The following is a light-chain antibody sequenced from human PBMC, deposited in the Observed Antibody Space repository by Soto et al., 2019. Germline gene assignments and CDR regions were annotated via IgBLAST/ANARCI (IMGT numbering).Light chain of an antibody. J-gene: IGKJ3*01. CDR3: QHRRNWSFG. CDR1: QSVSSY. V-gene: IGKV3-11*02. Sequence: EIVLTQSPATLSLSPGERATLSCRASQSVSSYLAWYQQKPGQAPRLLIYDASNRATGTPAWFSGSGSGRDLTRTISTLEPEDFAADDWQHRRNWSFGFGPGTKVDIK. CDR2: DAS.